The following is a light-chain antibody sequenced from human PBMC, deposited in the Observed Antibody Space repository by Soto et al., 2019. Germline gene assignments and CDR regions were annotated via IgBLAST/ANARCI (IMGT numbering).Light chain of an antibody. V-gene: IGLV2-14*03. J-gene: IGLJ2*01. Sequence: QSVLTQPASVSASPGQSITISCTGTSSDVGGYNFVSWYQQHPGKAPKLMIYDVSDRPSGASNRFSGSKSGNMASLTISGLQAEDEADYYCSSYTGSNTLVFGGGTKLTVL. CDR3: SSYTGSNTLV. CDR2: DVS. CDR1: SSDVGGYNF.